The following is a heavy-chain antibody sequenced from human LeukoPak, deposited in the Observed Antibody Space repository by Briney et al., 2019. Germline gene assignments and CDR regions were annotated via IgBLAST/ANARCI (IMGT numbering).Heavy chain of an antibody. Sequence: GGSLRLSCAASGFTFSSYWMSWVRQAPGKGLEWVANIKQDGSEKYYVDSVKGRFTISRDNAKNSLSLQMNSLRSEDTAVYFCARRAYSGSYYYFDNWGQGTLVTVSS. CDR2: IKQDGSEK. V-gene: IGHV3-7*01. CDR1: GFTFSSYW. D-gene: IGHD1-26*01. CDR3: ARRAYSGSYYYFDN. J-gene: IGHJ4*02.